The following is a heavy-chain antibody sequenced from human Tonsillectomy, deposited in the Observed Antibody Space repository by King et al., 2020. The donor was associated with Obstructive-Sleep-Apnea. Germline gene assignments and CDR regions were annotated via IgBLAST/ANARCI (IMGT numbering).Heavy chain of an antibody. V-gene: IGHV4-39*07. CDR3: ARILKNNVGGLDY. Sequence: QLQESGPGLVKPSETLSLTCTVSGGSISISSYYWGWIRQPPGKGLEWIGSIYYSGNTYYNPSLKSRVTISVDTSKNQFSLKRSSVTAADTAVYYCARILKNNVGGLDYWGQGTLVTVSS. J-gene: IGHJ4*02. D-gene: IGHD1-26*01. CDR1: GGSISISSYY. CDR2: IYYSGNT.